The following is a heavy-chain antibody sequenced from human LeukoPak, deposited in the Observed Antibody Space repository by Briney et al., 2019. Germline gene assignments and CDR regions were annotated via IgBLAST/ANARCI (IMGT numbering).Heavy chain of an antibody. V-gene: IGHV3-74*01. D-gene: IGHD6-6*01. CDR3: ARRESSIAHFDY. CDR2: INSDGSST. CDR1: GFTFISYW. Sequence: GGSLRLSCAASGFTFISYWMHWVRQAPGKGLVWVSRINSDGSSTSYADSVKGRFTISRDNAKNTLYLQMNSLRAEDTAVYYCARRESSIAHFDYWGQGTLVTVSS. J-gene: IGHJ4*02.